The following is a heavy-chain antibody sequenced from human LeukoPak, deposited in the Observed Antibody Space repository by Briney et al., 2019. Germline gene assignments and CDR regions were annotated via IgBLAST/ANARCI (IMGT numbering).Heavy chain of an antibody. V-gene: IGHV3-7*01. Sequence: GGSLRLSCAASGFTFSSYWMSWVRQAPGKGLEWVANIKQDGSDRYYLDSVKGRFIISRDNAKNSLYLQMNSLRVEDTAVYYCARGFSEWVQWLPNSAPVWGRGTLVTVSS. CDR3: ARGFSEWVQWLPNSAPV. D-gene: IGHD3-3*01. J-gene: IGHJ4*02. CDR1: GFTFSSYW. CDR2: IKQDGSDR.